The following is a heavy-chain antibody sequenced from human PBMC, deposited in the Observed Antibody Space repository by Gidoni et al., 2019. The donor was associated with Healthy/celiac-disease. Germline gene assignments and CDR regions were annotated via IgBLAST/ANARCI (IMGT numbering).Heavy chain of an antibody. Sequence: QVQLVQSGAEVKKPGSAVTVSCKASGGTFSSYAISWVRQAPGQGLEWMGGIIPIFGTANYAQKFQGRVTITADKSTSTAYMELSSLRSEDTAVYYCARGEGPRGSSWIYYFDYWGQGTLVTVSS. CDR2: IIPIFGTA. J-gene: IGHJ4*02. CDR1: GGTFSSYA. V-gene: IGHV1-69*06. CDR3: ARGEGPRGSSWIYYFDY. D-gene: IGHD6-13*01.